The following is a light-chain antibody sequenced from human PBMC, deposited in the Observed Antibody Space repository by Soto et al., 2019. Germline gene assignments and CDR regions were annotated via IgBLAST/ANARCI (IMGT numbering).Light chain of an antibody. V-gene: IGLV2-14*01. CDR2: EVS. Sequence: QSVLTQPASVSGSPGQSITISCTGTSSDVGGYNYVSWYQQHPGKAPKLIIFEVSYRPSGISNRFSASKSGGTASLTISGLQADDEADYYCCSYTDSRTHIFGSGTKATVL. CDR1: SSDVGGYNY. J-gene: IGLJ1*01. CDR3: CSYTDSRTHI.